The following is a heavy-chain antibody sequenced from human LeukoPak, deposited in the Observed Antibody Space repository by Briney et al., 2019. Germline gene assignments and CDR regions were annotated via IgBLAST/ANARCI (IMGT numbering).Heavy chain of an antibody. V-gene: IGHV3-7*04. CDR2: IKQDGSEI. CDR3: ARADYGGNLFFDY. Sequence: PGGSLRLSCAASGFTFSSLWMSWVRQAPGKGLEWVANIKQDGSEINYVDSVKGRFTISRGNAKNSMLLQINSLRAEDTAVYYCARADYGGNLFFDYWGQGALVTVSS. J-gene: IGHJ4*02. CDR1: GFTFSSLW. D-gene: IGHD4-23*01.